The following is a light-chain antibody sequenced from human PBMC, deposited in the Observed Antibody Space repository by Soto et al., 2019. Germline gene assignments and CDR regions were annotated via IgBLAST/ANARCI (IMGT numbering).Light chain of an antibody. Sequence: EIVLTQSPGTLSLSPGQRATLSCRASQSLSSNYLAWYQQKPGLAPRLLIYGASSRATGIPDRFSGSESGTDFTLSISRLEPEDFAVYYCHQYDSSPLSCGGGTKVEIK. CDR1: QSLSSNY. V-gene: IGKV3-20*01. CDR3: HQYDSSPLS. J-gene: IGKJ4*01. CDR2: GAS.